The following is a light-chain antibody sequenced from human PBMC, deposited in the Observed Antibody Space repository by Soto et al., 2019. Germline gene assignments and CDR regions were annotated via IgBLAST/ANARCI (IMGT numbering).Light chain of an antibody. CDR2: GDN. J-gene: IGLJ2*01. CDR1: SSNIGSFYD. Sequence: QAVVTQPPSVSGAPGQRVTIPCTGSSSNIGSFYDVHWYQQLPGTVPKLLIYGDNNRPSGVPDRFSGSKSGTSASLAITGLQADDEADYNCQSYDNSLSHVVFGGGTKVTVL. CDR3: QSYDNSLSHVV. V-gene: IGLV1-40*01.